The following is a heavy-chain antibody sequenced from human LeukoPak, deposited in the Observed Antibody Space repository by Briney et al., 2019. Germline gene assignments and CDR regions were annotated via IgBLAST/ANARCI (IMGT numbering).Heavy chain of an antibody. CDR2: INAGNGNT. Sequence: ASVTVSCKASGYTFTSYAMHWVRQAPGQRLEWMGWINAGNGNTKYSQKFQGRVTITRDTSASTAYMELSSLRSEDTAVYYCAREIAMVYNWFDPWGQGTLVTVSS. J-gene: IGHJ5*02. CDR1: GYTFTSYA. CDR3: AREIAMVYNWFDP. D-gene: IGHD5-18*01. V-gene: IGHV1-3*01.